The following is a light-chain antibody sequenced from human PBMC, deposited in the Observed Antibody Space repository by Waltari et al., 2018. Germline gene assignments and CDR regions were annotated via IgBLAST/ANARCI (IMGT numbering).Light chain of an antibody. CDR1: QSLLHRNGNNY. V-gene: IGKV2-28*01. CDR2: LGS. J-gene: IGKJ1*01. Sequence: DIVMTQSPFSLPVTPGEPASTSFRSSQSLLHRNGNNYLDWYLQKPGQSPQLLFYLGSNRAAGVPDRCSASGSGTDFTLKISRVEAGDVGVYYCMQSLLALWTFGQGTKVEIK. CDR3: MQSLLALWT.